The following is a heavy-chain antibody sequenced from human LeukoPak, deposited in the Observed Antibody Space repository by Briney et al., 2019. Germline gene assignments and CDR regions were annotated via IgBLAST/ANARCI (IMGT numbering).Heavy chain of an antibody. CDR2: IYTSGST. CDR1: GGSISSYY. D-gene: IGHD1-26*01. J-gene: IGHJ4*02. V-gene: IGHV4-4*07. Sequence: SETLSLTCTVSGGSISSYYWSWIRQPAGKGLEWIGRIYTSGSTNYNPSLKSLVTISVDTSKNQFSLKLSSVTAADTAVFYCARENSGSYREFDYWGQGTLVTVSS. CDR3: ARENSGSYREFDY.